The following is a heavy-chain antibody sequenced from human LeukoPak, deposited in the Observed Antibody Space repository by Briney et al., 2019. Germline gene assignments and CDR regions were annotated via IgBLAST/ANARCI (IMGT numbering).Heavy chain of an antibody. J-gene: IGHJ3*02. CDR1: GFTFSSHA. CDR3: AQVRRYGFDI. CDR2: INSAGST. V-gene: IGHV3-66*01. Sequence: PGGSLRLSCAASGFTFSSHAMSWVRQAPGKGLEWVSFINSAGSTFYTDSVKGRFIISRDSSTNTLYLQMSSLRAEDTAVYYCAQVRRYGFDIWGQGTMVTVSS. D-gene: IGHD4-17*01.